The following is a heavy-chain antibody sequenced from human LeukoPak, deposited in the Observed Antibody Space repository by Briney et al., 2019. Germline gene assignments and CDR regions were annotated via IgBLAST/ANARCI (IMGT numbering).Heavy chain of an antibody. CDR1: GYTFSSYS. CDR2: ISVRGNYI. Sequence: PGGSLRLSCVASGYTFSSYSINWVRHAPGKGLEWVSSISVRGNYIYYADPVRGRFSISRDDARDSLYLQMNSLRAEDTAVYFCVRLRRNSDTSGFYYYYDFWGQGTLVTVSS. V-gene: IGHV3-21*01. CDR3: VRLRRNSDTSGFYYYYDF. J-gene: IGHJ4*02. D-gene: IGHD3-22*01.